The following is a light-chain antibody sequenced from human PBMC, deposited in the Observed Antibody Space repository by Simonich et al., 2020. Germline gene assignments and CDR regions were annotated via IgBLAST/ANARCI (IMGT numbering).Light chain of an antibody. V-gene: IGLV2-14*01. CDR3: SSYTSSSTLV. Sequence: QSALTQPASVSGSPGQSITISCTGTISDVGGYNYVSWYQQHPGKPPKLMIYDVSKRPSGVSNRFSGSKSGNTASLTISGLQAEDEADYYCSSYTSSSTLVFGGGTKLTVL. CDR2: DVS. CDR1: ISDVGGYNY. J-gene: IGLJ2*01.